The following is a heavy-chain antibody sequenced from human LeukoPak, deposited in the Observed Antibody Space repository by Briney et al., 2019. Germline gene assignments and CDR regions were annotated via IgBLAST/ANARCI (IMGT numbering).Heavy chain of an antibody. CDR3: AGQKGYCSSTSCNNWFDP. CDR1: SGNS. V-gene: IGHV4-38-2*01. J-gene: IGHJ5*02. Sequence: PSETLSLTCAVSSGNSWDWIRQPPGKGLEWIGSIFQDRNTYYNPSLKSRVIISLDTSKNQFSLKLSSVTAADTAVYYCAGQKGYCSSTSCNNWFDPWGQGTLSPSPQ. D-gene: IGHD2-2*01. CDR2: IFQDRNT.